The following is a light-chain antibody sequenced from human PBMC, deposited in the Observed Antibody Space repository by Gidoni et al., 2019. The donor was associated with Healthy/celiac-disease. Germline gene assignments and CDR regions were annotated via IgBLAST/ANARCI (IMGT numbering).Light chain of an antibody. J-gene: IGKJ3*01. CDR2: DAS. V-gene: IGKV3-11*01. CDR3: QQRSNWLFT. Sequence: EIVLTQSPATLSLSPGERATLSCRASQSVSSYLAWYQQKPGQAPRLLIYDASNRATSIPARFSSSGSGTDFPLTISSLEPEDFAVYYCQQRSNWLFTFGPGTKVDIK. CDR1: QSVSSY.